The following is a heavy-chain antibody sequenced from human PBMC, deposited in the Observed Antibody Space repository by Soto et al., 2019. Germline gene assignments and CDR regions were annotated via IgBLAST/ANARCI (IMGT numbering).Heavy chain of an antibody. CDR1: GYTFTSYC. J-gene: IGHJ5*02. CDR2: INAANADT. CDR3: VRRHVSATGIDWFDP. Sequence: AAVKVSCKASGYTFTSYCIHWVGQAPGQRREWMGWINAANADTKYSPKSPRRVTITRDTSASTAYIEQSSLRTEDTAVYYCVRRHVSATGIDWFDPWGQGTLVTVSS. D-gene: IGHD6-13*01. V-gene: IGHV1-3*01.